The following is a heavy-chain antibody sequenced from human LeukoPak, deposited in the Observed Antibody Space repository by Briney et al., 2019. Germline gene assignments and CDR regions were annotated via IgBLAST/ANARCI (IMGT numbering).Heavy chain of an antibody. CDR3: ARDPGAYFDY. J-gene: IGHJ4*02. Sequence: PGRSLRLSCAASGFTFSSYAMHWVRQAPGKGLEWVAVISYDGSNKYYADSVKGRFTISRDNSKNTLYLQMNSLRAEDTAVYYCARDPGAYFDYWGQGTLVIVSS. CDR2: ISYDGSNK. CDR1: GFTFSSYA. D-gene: IGHD1-1*01. V-gene: IGHV3-30-3*01.